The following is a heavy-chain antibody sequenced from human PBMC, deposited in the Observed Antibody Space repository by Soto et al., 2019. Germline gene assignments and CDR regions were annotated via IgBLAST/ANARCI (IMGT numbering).Heavy chain of an antibody. V-gene: IGHV3-33*06. CDR1: GFTFSTYG. CDR2: IWYDGSNK. CDR3: AKDQYSSRPYYYGMDV. Sequence: QVQLVESGGGVVQPGRSLRLSCAASGFTFSTYGMHWVRQAPGKGLEWVAVIWYDGSNKYYADSVKGRFTISRDNSKNTLYLQMNSLRAEDTAVYYCAKDQYSSRPYYYGMDVWGQGTTVTVSS. D-gene: IGHD6-13*01. J-gene: IGHJ6*02.